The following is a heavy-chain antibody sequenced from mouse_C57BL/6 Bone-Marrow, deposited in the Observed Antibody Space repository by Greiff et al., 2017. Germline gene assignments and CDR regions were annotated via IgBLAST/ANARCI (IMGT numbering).Heavy chain of an antibody. CDR3: ARYNYYGSSSFAY. J-gene: IGHJ3*01. V-gene: IGHV1-61*01. Sequence: QVQLQQPGAELVRPGSSVKLSCKASGYTFTSYWMDWVKQRPGQGLEWIGNIYPSDSETHYNQKFKDKATLTVDKSSSTAYMQLSSLTSEDSAVYYCARYNYYGSSSFAYWGQGTLVTVSA. D-gene: IGHD1-1*01. CDR2: IYPSDSET. CDR1: GYTFTSYW.